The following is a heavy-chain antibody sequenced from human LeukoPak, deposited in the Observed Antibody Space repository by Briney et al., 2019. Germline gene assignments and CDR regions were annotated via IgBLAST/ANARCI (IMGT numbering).Heavy chain of an antibody. CDR3: ARHEPTGGYYFNY. J-gene: IGHJ4*02. CDR1: GGSISSYY. D-gene: IGHD3-3*01. Sequence: KSSETLSLTCTVSGGSISSYYWSWIRQPPGKGLEWFGYIYYSGSTNYNPSLKSRVTISVDTSKNQFSLKLSSVTAADTAVYYCARHEPTGGYYFNYWGQGTLVTVSS. V-gene: IGHV4-59*08. CDR2: IYYSGST.